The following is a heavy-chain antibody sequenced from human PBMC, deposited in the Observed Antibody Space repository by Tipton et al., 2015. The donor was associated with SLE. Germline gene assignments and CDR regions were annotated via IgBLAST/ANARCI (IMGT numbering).Heavy chain of an antibody. CDR3: AREGAYYDFWSGSFDY. CDR1: GFPFSNYG. V-gene: IGHV3-30*03. CDR2: IFYDGSKE. J-gene: IGHJ4*02. D-gene: IGHD3-3*01. Sequence: SLRLSCAASGFPFSNYGMHWVRQAPGKGLEWVAIIFYDGSKEFYADSVKGRFTISRDNSKNTLYLQMNSLRAEDTAVYYCAREGAYYDFWSGSFDYWGQGTLVTVSS.